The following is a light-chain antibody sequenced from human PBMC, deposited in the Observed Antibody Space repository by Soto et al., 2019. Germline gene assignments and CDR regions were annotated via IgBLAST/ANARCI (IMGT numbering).Light chain of an antibody. V-gene: IGKV1-5*03. CDR2: KAS. J-gene: IGKJ4*01. CDR1: QSISSC. Sequence: VQFSQSPSFLSASERDRVTITCRASQSISSCLAWYQQKPGKAPKLLIYKASSLESGVPSRFSGSGSGTEFALTISSLQAEDFATYYFQQLSTYPSTFGGGTKVDIK. CDR3: QQLSTYPST.